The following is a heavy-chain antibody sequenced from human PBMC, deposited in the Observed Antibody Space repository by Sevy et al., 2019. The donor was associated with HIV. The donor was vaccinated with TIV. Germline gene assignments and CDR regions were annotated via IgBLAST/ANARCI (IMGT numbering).Heavy chain of an antibody. D-gene: IGHD3-16*02. J-gene: IGHJ4*02. CDR1: GFSFATYW. CDR2: IKQDGTDK. V-gene: IGHV3-7*01. Sequence: GGSLRLSCAASGFSFATYWMTWVRQAPGKGLEWVAYIKQDGTDKYYVDSVRGGFAISRDNAKNSLYLHMRGLRAEDTAVYYCARALADWGSFHYSSWGRGTLVTVSS. CDR3: ARALADWGSFHYSS.